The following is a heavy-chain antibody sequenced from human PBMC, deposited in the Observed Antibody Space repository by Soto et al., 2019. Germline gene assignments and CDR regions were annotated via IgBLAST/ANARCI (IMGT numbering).Heavy chain of an antibody. CDR1: GDTFSRNT. V-gene: IGHV1-69*08. D-gene: IGHD2-2*01. J-gene: IGHJ6*02. Sequence: QVQLVQSGAEVKKPGPSVKVSCKASGDTFSRNTITWVRQAPGQGLVWLGRIIPLFDIATYAQKFQGRVTLTADKSTITAYMDLSSLSSDVTAGYSCATEYGVRDFALIPAAIDAMDVWGQGTTVTVSS. CDR2: IIPLFDIA. CDR3: ATEYGVRDFALIPAAIDAMDV.